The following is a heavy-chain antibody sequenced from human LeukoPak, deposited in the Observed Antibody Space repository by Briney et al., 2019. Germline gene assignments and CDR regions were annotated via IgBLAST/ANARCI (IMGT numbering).Heavy chain of an antibody. CDR2: IYYSGST. J-gene: IGHJ4*02. V-gene: IGHV4-59*08. D-gene: IGHD5-12*01. CDR3: ARGIVATDFDY. CDR1: GGSISSYY. Sequence: SETLSLTCTVSGGSISSYYWSWIRQPPGKGLEWIGYIYYSGSTNCNPSLKSRVTISVDTSKDQFSLKLSSVTAADTAVYYCARGIVATDFDYWGQGTLVTVSS.